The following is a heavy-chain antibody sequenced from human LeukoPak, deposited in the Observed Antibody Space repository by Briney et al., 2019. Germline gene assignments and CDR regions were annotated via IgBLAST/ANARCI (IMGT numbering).Heavy chain of an antibody. CDR2: ISYDGSNK. CDR1: GFTFSSYG. J-gene: IGHJ6*03. D-gene: IGHD4-17*01. CDR3: AKGYGLYYYYYYMDV. Sequence: PGRSLRLSCAASGFTFSSYGMHWVRQAPGKGLEWVAVISYDGSNKYYADSVKGRFTISRDNSKNTLYLQMNSLRAEDTAVYYCAKGYGLYYYYYYMDVWGKGTTVTVSS. V-gene: IGHV3-30*18.